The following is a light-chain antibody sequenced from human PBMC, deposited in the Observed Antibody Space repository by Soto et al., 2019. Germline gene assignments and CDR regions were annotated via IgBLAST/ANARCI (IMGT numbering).Light chain of an antibody. CDR3: SSYTSTNTWV. Sequence: SALTQPASVSGSPGQSITISCTGTSSDVGSHNFVSWHQQHPGKAPKFMMYGVNNRPSGVSNRFSGSKSGNTASLTISGLQAEDEADYYCSSYTSTNTWVFGGGTQLTVL. J-gene: IGLJ3*02. V-gene: IGLV2-14*01. CDR1: SSDVGSHNF. CDR2: GVN.